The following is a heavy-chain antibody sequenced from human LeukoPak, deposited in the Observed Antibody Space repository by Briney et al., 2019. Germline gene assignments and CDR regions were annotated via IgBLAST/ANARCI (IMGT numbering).Heavy chain of an antibody. V-gene: IGHV4-59*12. CDR3: AAGCSSTSCYWYYYTDV. D-gene: IGHD2-2*01. CDR2: IYYSGST. CDR1: GASTSHFY. Sequence: SETLSLSCTVSGASTSHFYWSWIRQPPGKGLEWIGYIYYSGSTNYNPSLKSRVTISVDTSKNQFSLKLSPVTAADTAVYYCAAGCSSTSCYWYYYTDVWGKGTTVTVSS. J-gene: IGHJ6*03.